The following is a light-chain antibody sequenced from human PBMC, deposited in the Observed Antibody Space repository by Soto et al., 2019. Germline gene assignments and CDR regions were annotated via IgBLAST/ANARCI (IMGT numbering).Light chain of an antibody. J-gene: IGKJ1*01. CDR1: QTFSSIY. CDR2: GAS. CDR3: QQYGSSPWT. Sequence: EIAMTQYPATLSLSPGESATLSCRASQTFSSIYLAWYQQKHGQAPRLVIYGASSRATGIPDRFSGSGSGTDVTITISRLEKEDGAVYYCQQYGSSPWTFGQGTKVDIK. V-gene: IGKV3-20*01.